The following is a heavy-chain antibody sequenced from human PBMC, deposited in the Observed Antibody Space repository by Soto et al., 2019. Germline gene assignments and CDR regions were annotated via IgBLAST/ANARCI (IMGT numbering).Heavy chain of an antibody. J-gene: IGHJ4*02. CDR2: IKTDGTAT. CDR1: GFTFSSYW. CDR3: PKYLSWGQCAY. V-gene: IGHV3-74*03. D-gene: IGHD3-16*01. Sequence: EVQLVESGGGLVQPGGSLRLSCAASGFTFSSYWMHWVRQDPGKGLVWVSSIKTDGTATQYADSVKGRFTVPRDNAKNPLDLQMNSLRAAATAVSYCPKYLSWGQCAYWRQGPLVTLSS.